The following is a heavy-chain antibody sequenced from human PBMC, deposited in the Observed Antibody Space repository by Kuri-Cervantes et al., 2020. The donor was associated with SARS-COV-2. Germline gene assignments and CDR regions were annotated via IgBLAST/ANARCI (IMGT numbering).Heavy chain of an antibody. CDR2: IYYSGST. J-gene: IGHJ5*02. D-gene: IGHD5-18*01. CDR1: GCSISNHY. CDR3: ARLGFSRGYSYGSGNWFDP. V-gene: IGHV4-59*11. Sequence: ESLKISCTVSGCSISNHYWSWTRQPPGKGLEWVRYIYYSGSTNYNPTLKGRVTISVDTSKNQFSLKLSSVTAADTAVYYCARLGFSRGYSYGSGNWFDPWGQGTLVTVSS.